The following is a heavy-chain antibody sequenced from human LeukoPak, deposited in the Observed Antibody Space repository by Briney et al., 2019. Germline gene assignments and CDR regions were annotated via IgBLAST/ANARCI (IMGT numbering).Heavy chain of an antibody. CDR3: AKDVSRRDGYNQDY. D-gene: IGHD5-24*01. CDR1: GFPFSSYA. V-gene: IGHV3-23*01. CDR2: FSGSGGST. Sequence: GGSLRLSCAASGFPFSSYAMSWVRQAPGKGLEWVQAFSGSGGSTYYADSVKGRFTISRDNSKNTLYLQMNSLRAEDTAVYYCAKDVSRRDGYNQDYWGQGTLVTVSS. J-gene: IGHJ4*02.